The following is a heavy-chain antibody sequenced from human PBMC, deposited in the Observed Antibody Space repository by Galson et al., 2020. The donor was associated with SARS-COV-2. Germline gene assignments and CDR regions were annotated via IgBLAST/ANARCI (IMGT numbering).Heavy chain of an antibody. D-gene: IGHD2-15*01. CDR3: ARVVAATRAVDY. CDR2: INPNTGGT. J-gene: IGHJ4*02. Sequence: ASEPVSCQASRYTFTDYYIHWVRQAPGQGLEWMGRINPNTGGTNYAQNFQDRVTVTRDTSTTIADMELSSLTCNDTAVYYCARVVAATRAVDYWGQGTLVTVS. CDR1: RYTFTDYY. V-gene: IGHV1-2*06.